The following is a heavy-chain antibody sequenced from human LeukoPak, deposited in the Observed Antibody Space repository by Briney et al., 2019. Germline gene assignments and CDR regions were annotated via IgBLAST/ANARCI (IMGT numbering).Heavy chain of an antibody. CDR2: IKTKTDGGTT. D-gene: IGHD3-10*01. V-gene: IGHV3-15*01. Sequence: GGSLRLSCAASGFTFSNAWMSWVRQAPGKGLEWVGRIKTKTDGGTTAFAAPVKGRFTMSRDDSKNTLYLQMNSLKTEDTAMYYCTTGGLWYSGRAFWGQGTLVTVS. CDR1: GFTFSNAW. CDR3: TTGGLWYSGRAF. J-gene: IGHJ4*02.